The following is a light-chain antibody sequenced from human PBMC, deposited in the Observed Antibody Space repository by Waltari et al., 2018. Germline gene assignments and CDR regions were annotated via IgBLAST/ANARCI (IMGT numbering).Light chain of an antibody. V-gene: IGKV3-11*01. Sequence: ELLLTQSPAPLSLSPGERATLSCRASQSFDNLLGWYQQKPGQAPRLVIHDASNRAPGCPARFSGSGSGTDFTLTISSLEPEDFAVYYCQHRVSWPLTFGGGTKVEL. CDR1: QSFDNL. CDR3: QHRVSWPLT. J-gene: IGKJ4*01. CDR2: DAS.